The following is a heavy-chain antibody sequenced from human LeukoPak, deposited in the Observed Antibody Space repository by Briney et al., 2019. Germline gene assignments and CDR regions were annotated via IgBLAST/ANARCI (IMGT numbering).Heavy chain of an antibody. V-gene: IGHV4-59*01. J-gene: IGHJ6*02. D-gene: IGHD3-16*02. CDR2: ISYSGTT. CDR1: GGSISSYY. CDR3: ARENTRNYRANYGMDV. Sequence: PSETLSLTCTVSGGSISSYYWSWIRQPPGKGLEWIGYISYSGTTSYNPSLKSRVTISVDTSKNQFSLKLRSVTAADSAVYYCARENTRNYRANYGMDVGGQGATVTVSS.